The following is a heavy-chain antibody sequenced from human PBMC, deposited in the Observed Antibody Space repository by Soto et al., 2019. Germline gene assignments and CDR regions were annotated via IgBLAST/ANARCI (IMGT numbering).Heavy chain of an antibody. D-gene: IGHD1-26*01. CDR1: GGSISSSSYY. J-gene: IGHJ4*02. CDR2: IYYSGST. CDR3: ARPGATADLYYFDY. Sequence: SETLSLTCTVSGGSISSSSYYWGWIRQPPGKGLEWIGSIYYSGSTYYNPSLESRVTISVDTSKNQFSLKLSSMTAADTAVYYCARPGATADLYYFDYWGQGTLVTVSS. V-gene: IGHV4-39*01.